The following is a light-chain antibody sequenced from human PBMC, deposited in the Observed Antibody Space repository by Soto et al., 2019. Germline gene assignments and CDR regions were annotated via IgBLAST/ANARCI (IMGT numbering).Light chain of an antibody. CDR3: QKHNSAPFT. CDR1: QGISNY. CDR2: AAS. Sequence: DIPMTQSPSSLSASVGDRVTITCRASQGISNYLAWYQQKPGKVPKLLIYAASTLQLGIPSRFSGSGSGTDFTLTISSLQPEDVATYYCQKHNSAPFTFGPGTIMDIK. V-gene: IGKV1-27*01. J-gene: IGKJ3*01.